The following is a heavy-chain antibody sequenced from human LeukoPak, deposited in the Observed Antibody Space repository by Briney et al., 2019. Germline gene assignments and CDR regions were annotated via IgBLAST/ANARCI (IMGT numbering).Heavy chain of an antibody. CDR2: ISSSSSYI. V-gene: IGHV3-21*01. J-gene: IGHJ4*02. CDR1: GFTFSSYS. Sequence: GGSLRVSCAAYGFTFSSYSMNWVRQAPGKGLEWVSSISSSSSYIYYADSVKGRFTISRDNAKNSLYLQMNSLRAEDTAVYYCASDSSSWDDYWGQGTLVTVSS. CDR3: ASDSSSWDDY. D-gene: IGHD6-13*01.